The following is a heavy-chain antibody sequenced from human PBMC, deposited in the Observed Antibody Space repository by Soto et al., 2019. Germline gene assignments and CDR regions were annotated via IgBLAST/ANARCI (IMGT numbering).Heavy chain of an antibody. CDR1: GGSISSGGYY. Sequence: QVQLQESGPGLVKPSQTLSLTCTVSGGSISSGGYYWSWIRQHPGKGLEWIGYIYYSESTHYNPSLKSRVTMSVDTSNNQLSLKLSSVTAADTAVYYCARDWGGYFDCWGQGTLVTVSS. V-gene: IGHV4-31*03. J-gene: IGHJ4*02. CDR2: IYYSEST. CDR3: ARDWGGYFDC. D-gene: IGHD7-27*01.